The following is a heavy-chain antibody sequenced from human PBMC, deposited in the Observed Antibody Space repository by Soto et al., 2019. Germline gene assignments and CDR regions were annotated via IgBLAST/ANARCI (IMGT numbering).Heavy chain of an antibody. V-gene: IGHV1-69*13. J-gene: IGHJ3*01. CDR3: ASQYYYDSSGYYALDV. CDR1: GGTFSSYA. CDR2: IIPIFGTA. D-gene: IGHD3-22*01. Sequence: ASVKVSCKASGGTFSSYAISWVRQAPGQGLEWMGGIIPIFGTANYAQKFQGRVTITADESTSTAYMELSSLRSEDTAVYYCASQYYYDSSGYYALDVWGQGTMVTVSS.